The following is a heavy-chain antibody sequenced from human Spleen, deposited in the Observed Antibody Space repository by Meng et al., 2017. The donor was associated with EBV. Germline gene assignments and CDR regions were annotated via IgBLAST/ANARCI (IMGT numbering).Heavy chain of an antibody. CDR2: VHYTGST. Sequence: QRQRRESGPGQVKPSETLSLTCTVSGDSISSFYYWGWIRQPPGRGLEWIGSVHYTGSTYYSPSLKSRVTVSVDTSKNQFSLRLTSVTAADTAVYYCARRGGVDYWGQGTLVTVSS. CDR3: ARRGGVDY. J-gene: IGHJ4*02. D-gene: IGHD3-16*01. CDR1: GDSISSFYY. V-gene: IGHV4-39*01.